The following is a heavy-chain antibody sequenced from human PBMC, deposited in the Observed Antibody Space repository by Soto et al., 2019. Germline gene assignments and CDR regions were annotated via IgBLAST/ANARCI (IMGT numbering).Heavy chain of an antibody. CDR1: GFTFSDYY. V-gene: IGHV3-11*06. CDR2: ISSSSGYT. Sequence: PGGSLRLSCAASGFTFSDYYRSWIRQAPGKGLECVSYISSSSGYTNYADSVKGRFTISRDNAKNSLYLQMNSLRAEDTAVYYCAKEYGRLDYWGQGTLVTVYS. D-gene: IGHD4-17*01. J-gene: IGHJ4*02. CDR3: AKEYGRLDY.